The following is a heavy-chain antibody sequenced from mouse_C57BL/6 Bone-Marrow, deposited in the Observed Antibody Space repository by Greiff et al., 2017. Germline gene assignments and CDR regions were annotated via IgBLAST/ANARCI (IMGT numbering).Heavy chain of an antibody. CDR3: ARVGLRGCYVDY. Sequence: VQLQQPGAELVKPGASVKLSCKASGYTFTSYWMQWVKQRPGQGLEWIGEIDPSDSYTNYNQKFKGKATLTVDTSSSTAYMQLSSLTSEDSAVXYCARVGLRGCYVDYWGQGTTVTVSS. D-gene: IGHD2-4*01. V-gene: IGHV1-50*01. CDR1: GYTFTSYW. CDR2: IDPSDSYT. J-gene: IGHJ4*01.